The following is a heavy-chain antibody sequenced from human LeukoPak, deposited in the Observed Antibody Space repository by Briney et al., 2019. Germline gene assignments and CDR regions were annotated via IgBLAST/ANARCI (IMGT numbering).Heavy chain of an antibody. CDR3: TRGYSYGYH. V-gene: IGHV3-49*03. D-gene: IGHD5-18*01. Sequence: HTGGSLRLSCAASGFTFGDYAMSWFHQAPGKGLEWLGFIRSKTHSGATEYAASVRGRFTISRDDSKSIAYLQMNSLKTEDTAMYYCTRGYSYGYHWGQGTLVTVSS. J-gene: IGHJ5*02. CDR2: IRSKTHSGAT. CDR1: GFTFGDYA.